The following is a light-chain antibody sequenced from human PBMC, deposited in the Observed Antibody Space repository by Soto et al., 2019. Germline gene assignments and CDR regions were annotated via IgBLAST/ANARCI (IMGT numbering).Light chain of an antibody. CDR3: QQYNSDST. V-gene: IGKV1-5*03. CDR2: KAS. Sequence: DIQMTQSPSTLSASVGDRVTITCRASQSISNWLAWYQQKPGKAPKLLIYKASNLESGVPSRFSGSGSGTEFTLTISSLQPDDFATYYCQQYNSDSTFGQGTKVEIK. J-gene: IGKJ1*01. CDR1: QSISNW.